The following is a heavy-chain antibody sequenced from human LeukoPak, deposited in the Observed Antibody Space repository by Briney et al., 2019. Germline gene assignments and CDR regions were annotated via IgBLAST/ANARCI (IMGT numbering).Heavy chain of an antibody. CDR3: ARDFTEILLFPLYGMDV. D-gene: IGHD3-10*01. J-gene: IGHJ6*02. V-gene: IGHV1-2*02. CDR2: INPNSGGT. Sequence: ASVKVSCKASGYTFTGYYMHWVRQAPGQGLEWMGWINPNSGGTNYAQKFQGRVTMTRDTSISTAYMELSRLRSDDTAVYYCARDFTEILLFPLYGMDVWGQGTTVTVS. CDR1: GYTFTGYY.